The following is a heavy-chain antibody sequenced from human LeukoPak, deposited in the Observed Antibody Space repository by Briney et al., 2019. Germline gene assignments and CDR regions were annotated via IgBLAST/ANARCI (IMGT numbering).Heavy chain of an antibody. V-gene: IGHV4-39*07. CDR3: ARXVAAAXNNXFDP. D-gene: IGHD6-25*01. J-gene: IGHJ5*02. CDR1: SISSNNYY. Sequence: SISSNNYYWGWIRQPPGKGLEWIGNVYYNGDTSYSPSLKSRVTISVDTSQNQFSLKLNSVTAADQAVXYXARXVAAAXNNXFDPWGQGXLVTVSS. CDR2: VYYNGDT.